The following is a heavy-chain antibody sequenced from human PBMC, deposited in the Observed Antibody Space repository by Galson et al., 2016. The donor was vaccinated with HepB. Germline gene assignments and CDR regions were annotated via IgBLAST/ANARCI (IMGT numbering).Heavy chain of an antibody. CDR1: GFTVSNNY. D-gene: IGHD2/OR15-2a*01. V-gene: IGHV3-53*01. Sequence: SLRLSCAASGFTVSNNYMKWVRQAPGKGLEWVSLIYSNGDTRYADSVKGRFTISRDNFKNTVYLHMNNLRADDTAMYYCSRDRHRLSQNTVIGLWGQGTLVTVSS. CDR3: SRDRHRLSQNTVIGL. J-gene: IGHJ4*02. CDR2: IYSNGDT.